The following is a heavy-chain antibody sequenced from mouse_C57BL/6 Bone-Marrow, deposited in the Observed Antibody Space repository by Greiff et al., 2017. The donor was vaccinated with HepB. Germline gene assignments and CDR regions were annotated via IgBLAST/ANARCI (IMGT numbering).Heavy chain of an antibody. V-gene: IGHV5-4*01. CDR3: ARDMITSRDY. CDR1: GFTFSSYA. J-gene: IGHJ2*01. D-gene: IGHD3-3*01. CDR2: ISDGGSYT. Sequence: EVQLVESGGGLVKPGGSLKLSCAASGFTFSSYAMSWVRQTPEKRLEWVATISDGGSYTYYPDNVKGRFTISRDNAKNNLYLQMSHLKSEDTAMYYCARDMITSRDYWGQGTTLTVSS.